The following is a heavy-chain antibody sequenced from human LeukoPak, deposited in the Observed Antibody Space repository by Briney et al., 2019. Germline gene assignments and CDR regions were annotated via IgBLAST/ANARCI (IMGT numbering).Heavy chain of an antibody. Sequence: SETLSLTCEVSGDSLSSGGYSWSWIRQPPGKGLEWIGYIRYSGSTYYNPSLKSRLTMSVEASKTQFSLRLSSVTAADTAVYYCARRSPSWESSSPYFDYWGQGTLVTVSS. CDR2: IRYSGST. CDR1: GDSLSSGGYS. CDR3: ARRSPSWESSSPYFDY. V-gene: IGHV4-30-4*07. J-gene: IGHJ4*02. D-gene: IGHD6-6*01.